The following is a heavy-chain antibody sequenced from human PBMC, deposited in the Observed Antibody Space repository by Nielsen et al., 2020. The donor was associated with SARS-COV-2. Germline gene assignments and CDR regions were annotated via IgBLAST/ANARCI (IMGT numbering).Heavy chain of an antibody. CDR1: GGSFSGYY. J-gene: IGHJ3*02. V-gene: IGHV4-34*01. Sequence: SETLSLTCAVYGGSFSGYYWSWIRQPPGKGLEWIGEINHSGSTNYNPSLKSRVTISVDTSKNQFSLKLSSVTAADTAVYHCARVPTIFGVVTKDGAFDIWGQGTMVTVSS. CDR3: ARVPTIFGVVTKDGAFDI. CDR2: INHSGST. D-gene: IGHD3-3*01.